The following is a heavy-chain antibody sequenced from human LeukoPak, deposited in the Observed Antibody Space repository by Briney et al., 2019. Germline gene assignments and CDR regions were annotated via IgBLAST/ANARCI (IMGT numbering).Heavy chain of an antibody. V-gene: IGHV6-1*01. CDR2: TYYRSKWYN. CDR3: ARTSTGGGYCSGGSCYVPEWFDP. Sequence: SQPLSLPCAISGDSVSSNSAAWHWIRQSPSRGLEWLGRTYYRSKWYNDYAVSVKSRITINPDTSKNQFSLQLNSVTPEDTAVYYCARTSTGGGYCSGGSCYVPEWFDPWGQGTLVTVSS. CDR1: GDSVSSNSAA. J-gene: IGHJ5*02. D-gene: IGHD2-15*01.